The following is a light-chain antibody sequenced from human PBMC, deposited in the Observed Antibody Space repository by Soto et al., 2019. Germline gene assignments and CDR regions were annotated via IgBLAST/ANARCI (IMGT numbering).Light chain of an antibody. CDR1: QSVSSN. J-gene: IGKJ5*01. CDR3: QQRSNWIT. V-gene: IGKV3-11*01. Sequence: EIVMTQSPATLSVXPXVXXTXXCRASQSVSSNLAWYQQKPGQAPRLLIYDASNRATGIPARFSGSGSGTDFTLTISSLEPEDFAVYYCQQRSNWITFGQGTRL. CDR2: DAS.